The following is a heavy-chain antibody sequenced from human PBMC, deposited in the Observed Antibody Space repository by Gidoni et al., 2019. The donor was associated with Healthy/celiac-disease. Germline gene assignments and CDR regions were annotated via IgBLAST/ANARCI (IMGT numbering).Heavy chain of an antibody. J-gene: IGHJ6*02. CDR3: AKVGPSFYAMDV. CDR1: GFTFSSFG. V-gene: IGHV3-30*02. Sequence: SGFTFSSFGMHWVRQSPGKGLEWVTFIRYDGSDKYYTDSVKGRFTISRDNSKDTLYLQMTSLRPEDTATYYCAKVGPSFYAMDVWGQGTTVTVSS. CDR2: IRYDGSDK.